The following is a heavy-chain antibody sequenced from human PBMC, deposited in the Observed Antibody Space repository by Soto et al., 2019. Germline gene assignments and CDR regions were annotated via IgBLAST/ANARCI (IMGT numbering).Heavy chain of an antibody. Sequence: EVQLVESGGGLVQPGRSLRLSCAASAFIFDDYAMHWVRQAPGKGLEWVSGISWNSGSIGYADSVKGRFTISRDNAKNSLYLQMSSLRAEDTALYYCAKGLRMIVPSGDGFDFWGQGTMVTVSS. V-gene: IGHV3-9*01. D-gene: IGHD3-22*01. CDR2: ISWNSGSI. CDR3: AKGLRMIVPSGDGFDF. J-gene: IGHJ3*01. CDR1: AFIFDDYA.